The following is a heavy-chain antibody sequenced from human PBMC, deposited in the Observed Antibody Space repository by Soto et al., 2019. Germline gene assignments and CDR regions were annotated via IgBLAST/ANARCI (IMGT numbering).Heavy chain of an antibody. CDR2: ISAYNGNT. CDR3: ARDGYCSDGSCYPWGFDP. Sequence: ASVKVSCKASGYTFTSYGISWVRQAPGQGLEWMGWISAYNGNTNYAQKFQGRVTMTTDTSTSTAYMELRSLRSDDTAVYYCARDGYCSDGSCYPWGFDPWGQGTLVTVSS. D-gene: IGHD2-15*01. V-gene: IGHV1-18*01. J-gene: IGHJ5*02. CDR1: GYTFTSYG.